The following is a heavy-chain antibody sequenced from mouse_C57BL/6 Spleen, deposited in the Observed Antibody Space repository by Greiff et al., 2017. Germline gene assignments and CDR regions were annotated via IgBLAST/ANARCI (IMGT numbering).Heavy chain of an antibody. J-gene: IGHJ3*01. Sequence: EVKVVESGGGLVKPGGSLKLSCAASGFTFSSYAMSWVRQTPEKRLEWVATISDGGSYTYYPDNVKGRFTISRDNAKNNLYLQMSHLKSEDTAMYYCARPDGYLFAYWGQGTLVTVSA. CDR1: GFTFSSYA. V-gene: IGHV5-4*03. CDR2: ISDGGSYT. CDR3: ARPDGYLFAY. D-gene: IGHD2-3*01.